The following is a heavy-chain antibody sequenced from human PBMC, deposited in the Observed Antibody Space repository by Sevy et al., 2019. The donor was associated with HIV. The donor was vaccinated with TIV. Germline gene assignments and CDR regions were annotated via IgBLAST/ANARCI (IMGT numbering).Heavy chain of an antibody. CDR1: GFTFDDYA. CDR2: ISWNSGSI. J-gene: IGHJ4*02. Sequence: GGSLRLSCAASGFTFDDYAMHWVRQAPGKGLEWVSGISWNSGSIGYADSVKGRFTISRDNAKNSLYLQMNSLRAEDTALYCCAKDMIRLITMVRGVSAHYWGQGTLVTVSS. CDR3: AKDMIRLITMVRGVSAHY. D-gene: IGHD3-10*01. V-gene: IGHV3-9*01.